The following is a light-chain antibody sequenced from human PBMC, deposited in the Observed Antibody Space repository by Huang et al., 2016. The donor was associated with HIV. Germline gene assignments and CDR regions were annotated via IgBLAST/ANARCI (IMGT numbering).Light chain of an antibody. V-gene: IGKV1-6*01. CDR3: LQDYSYPRT. J-gene: IGKJ1*01. Sequence: AIQMTQSPSSLSASVGDRVTIPCRASQAIRNDLGWYQQRPGTAPKLLIYAASELHSVVPLRFSGSGSGTDFTLTISSLQPEDFGTYYCLQDYSYPRTFGQGTKVKV. CDR2: AAS. CDR1: QAIRND.